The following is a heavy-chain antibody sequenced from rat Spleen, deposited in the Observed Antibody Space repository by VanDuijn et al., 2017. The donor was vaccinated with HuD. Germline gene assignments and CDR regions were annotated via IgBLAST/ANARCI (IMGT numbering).Heavy chain of an antibody. V-gene: IGHV2-15*01. CDR3: ARAGRNWELAY. Sequence: QVQLKESGPGLVQPSETLSLTCTVSGFSLTTYSVSWVRQPPGKGLEWMGVIWTTGSTVYNSLLTSRLTISRDTSKSQIFLKMNSLQTEDTATYYCARAGRNWELAYWGQGTLVTVSS. J-gene: IGHJ3*01. CDR1: GFSLTTYS. D-gene: IGHD5-1*01. CDR2: IWTTGST.